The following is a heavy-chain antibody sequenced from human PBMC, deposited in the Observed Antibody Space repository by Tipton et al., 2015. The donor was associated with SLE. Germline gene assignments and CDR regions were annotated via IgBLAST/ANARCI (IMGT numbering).Heavy chain of an antibody. Sequence: LRLSCAVYGGSFSGYYWSWIRQPPGKGLEWIGEINHSGSTNYNPSLKSRVTISVDTSKNQFSLKLSSVTAADTAVYYCARESISMIVVSPGAFDIWGQGTMVTVSS. J-gene: IGHJ3*02. CDR3: ARESISMIVVSPGAFDI. V-gene: IGHV4-34*01. CDR1: GGSFSGYY. D-gene: IGHD3-22*01. CDR2: INHSGST.